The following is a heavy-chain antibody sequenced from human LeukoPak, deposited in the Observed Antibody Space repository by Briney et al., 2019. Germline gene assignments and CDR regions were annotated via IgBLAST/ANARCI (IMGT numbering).Heavy chain of an antibody. CDR3: AREFRYCSSTSCKEYFQH. Sequence: ASVKVSCKASGYTFTSYGISWVRQAPGQGLEWMGWISAYNGNTNYAQKLQGRVTMTTDTSTSTTYMELRSLRSDDTAVYYCAREFRYCSSTSCKEYFQHWGQGTLVTVSS. CDR2: ISAYNGNT. J-gene: IGHJ1*01. CDR1: GYTFTSYG. D-gene: IGHD2-2*01. V-gene: IGHV1-18*01.